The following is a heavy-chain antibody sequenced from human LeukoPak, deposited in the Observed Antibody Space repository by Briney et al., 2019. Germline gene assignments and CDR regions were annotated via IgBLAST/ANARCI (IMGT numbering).Heavy chain of an antibody. CDR3: ARHPMVTRHNDDAFDI. CDR2: ISAYSGNT. Sequence: ASVKVSCKASGYTITNYAISWVRQAPGQGLEWMGWISAYSGNTNDAQNLQDRVTMTTDTSTGTAYMDLRSLTSDDTAVYYCARHPMVTRHNDDAFDIWGQGTMVIVSS. V-gene: IGHV1-18*01. CDR1: GYTITNYA. D-gene: IGHD4/OR15-4a*01. J-gene: IGHJ3*02.